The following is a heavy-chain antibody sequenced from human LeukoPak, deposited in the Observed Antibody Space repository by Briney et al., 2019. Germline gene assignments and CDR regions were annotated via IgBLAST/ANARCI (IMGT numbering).Heavy chain of an antibody. CDR1: GFTFSSYT. V-gene: IGHV3-23*01. CDR3: AKRPLSSGWYSDY. CDR2: ISGSGGTT. J-gene: IGHJ4*02. Sequence: GGSLRLSCAASGFTFSSYTMSWVRQAPGKGLEWVSVISGSGGTTYYADSVKGRFTISRDNSKNTLYLQMNSLRAEGTAVYYCAKRPLSSGWYSDYWGQGTLVTVSS. D-gene: IGHD6-19*01.